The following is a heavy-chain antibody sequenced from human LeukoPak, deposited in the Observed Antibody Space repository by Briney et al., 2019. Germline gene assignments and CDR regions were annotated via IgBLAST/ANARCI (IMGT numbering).Heavy chain of an antibody. Sequence: SETLSLTCIVSGGSNSNYYWSWIRQPAGKGLEWIGYIYYSGSTNYNPSLKSRVTISVDTSKNQFSLKLSSVTAADTAVYYCARRVVGAILDYWGQGTLVTVSS. CDR1: GGSNSNYY. CDR3: ARRVVGAILDY. D-gene: IGHD1-26*01. CDR2: IYYSGST. V-gene: IGHV4-59*08. J-gene: IGHJ4*02.